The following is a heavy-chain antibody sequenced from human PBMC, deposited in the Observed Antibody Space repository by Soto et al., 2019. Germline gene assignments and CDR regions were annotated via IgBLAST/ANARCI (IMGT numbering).Heavy chain of an antibody. CDR1: GFTFSSYG. Sequence: GGSLRLSCAASGFTFSSYGMHWVRQAPGKGLEWVAVISYDGSNKYYADSVKGRFTISRDNSKNTLYLQMNSLRAEDTAVYYCARDKYDSSGYYSYWGQGTLVTVSS. CDR3: ARDKYDSSGYYSY. D-gene: IGHD3-22*01. V-gene: IGHV3-30*19. J-gene: IGHJ4*02. CDR2: ISYDGSNK.